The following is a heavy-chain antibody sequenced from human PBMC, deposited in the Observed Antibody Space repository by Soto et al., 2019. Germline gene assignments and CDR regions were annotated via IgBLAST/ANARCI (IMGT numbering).Heavy chain of an antibody. Sequence: EVQLLESGGGLVQPGGSLRLSCAASGFSFASYAMNWVRQAPGKGLEWVSGIRGSGGSTYYADSVKGRFTISRDNSKNTLYLQLSSLRVEDTAVYCCAKGFGISWQYYLDYWGQGTLVTVSS. CDR1: GFSFASYA. CDR3: AKGFGISWQYYLDY. V-gene: IGHV3-23*01. J-gene: IGHJ4*02. CDR2: IRGSGGST. D-gene: IGHD3-10*01.